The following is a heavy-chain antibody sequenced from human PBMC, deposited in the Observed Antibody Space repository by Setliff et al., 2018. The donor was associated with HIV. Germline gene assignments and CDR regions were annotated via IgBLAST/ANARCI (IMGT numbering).Heavy chain of an antibody. D-gene: IGHD3-10*01. CDR2: TRSVSDGGRT. CDR3: AREGGSPRYFDY. Sequence: PGGSLRLSCVASAASGFTFSDAWMSWVRQAPGKGLEWVGRTRSVSDGGRTDNAAPVKGRFTISRDNAKNSLYLQMNSLRLEDTAVYYCAREGGSPRYFDYWGQGTLVTVSS. V-gene: IGHV3-15*01. J-gene: IGHJ4*02. CDR1: GFTFSDAW.